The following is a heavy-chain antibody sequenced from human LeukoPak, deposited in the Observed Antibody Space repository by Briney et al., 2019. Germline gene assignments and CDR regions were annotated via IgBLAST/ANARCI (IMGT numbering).Heavy chain of an antibody. J-gene: IGHJ4*02. CDR1: GFTFVSYT. CDR2: ISSSSTYI. V-gene: IGHV3-21*01. CDR3: ARDYGSGNYFLYFDS. D-gene: IGHD3-10*01. Sequence: RGSLRLSCAASGFTFVSYTMNWVRQAPGKGLEWVSSISSSSTYIYYADSVKGRFTISRDNAKNSLSLQMNSLRAEDTAVYYCARDYGSGNYFLYFDSWGQGTLVTVSS.